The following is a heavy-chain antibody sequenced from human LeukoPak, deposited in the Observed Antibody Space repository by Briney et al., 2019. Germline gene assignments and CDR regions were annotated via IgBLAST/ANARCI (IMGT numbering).Heavy chain of an antibody. Sequence: SQTLSLTCTVSGGSISGGNYYWSWIRQSPGKGLEWIGYIYSTGSTYYNPSLKSRVTISVDTSESQFSLRLTSVTAADTAVYYCAREIHDSSGRGDTFDIWGQGKVVIVSS. J-gene: IGHJ3*02. D-gene: IGHD3-22*01. CDR2: IYSTGST. V-gene: IGHV4-30-4*01. CDR1: GGSISGGNYY. CDR3: AREIHDSSGRGDTFDI.